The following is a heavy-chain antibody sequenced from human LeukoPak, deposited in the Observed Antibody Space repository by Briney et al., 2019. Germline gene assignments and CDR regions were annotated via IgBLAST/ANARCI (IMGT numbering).Heavy chain of an antibody. CDR1: GFTVSSNY. D-gene: IGHD3-22*01. CDR3: ARAHDRGYYYGFDY. CDR2: IYSAGNT. Sequence: GGSLRLSCAASGFTVSSNYMSWVRQAPGKGLEWVSVIYSAGNTYYADSVQGRFTMSRENPENTLYLQMNSLRAEDTAVYYCARAHDRGYYYGFDYWGQGTLVTVSS. V-gene: IGHV3-66*01. J-gene: IGHJ4*02.